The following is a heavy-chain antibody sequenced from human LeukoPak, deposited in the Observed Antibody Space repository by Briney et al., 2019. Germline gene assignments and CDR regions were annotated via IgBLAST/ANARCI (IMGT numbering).Heavy chain of an antibody. Sequence: GGSLRLSCAASGFTFGNNWMAWVRQAPGKGPELMAQINNDGSHTDYPAFMKGRSTILRNTYKHSLYMQWTSLTAENTDKYYCEKYLSRAFDCWGQGSLITVSS. CDR2: INNDGSHT. CDR3: EKYLSRAFDC. CDR1: GFTFGNNW. D-gene: IGHD2/OR15-2a*01. V-gene: IGHV3-7*01. J-gene: IGHJ4*02.